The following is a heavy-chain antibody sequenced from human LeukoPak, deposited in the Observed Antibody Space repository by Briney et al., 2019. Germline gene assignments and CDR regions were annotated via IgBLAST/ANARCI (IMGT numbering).Heavy chain of an antibody. CDR1: GFTFGEYS. J-gene: IGHJ5*02. Sequence: GGSLRLSCTASGFTFGEYSMSWVRQAPGKGLEWVSAISGSGGSTYYADSVKGRFTISRDNSKNTLYLQMNSLRAEDTAVYYCAKDRCALCGTTSDWFDPWGQGTLVTVSS. CDR3: AKDRCALCGTTSDWFDP. V-gene: IGHV3-23*01. D-gene: IGHD1-1*01. CDR2: ISGSGGST.